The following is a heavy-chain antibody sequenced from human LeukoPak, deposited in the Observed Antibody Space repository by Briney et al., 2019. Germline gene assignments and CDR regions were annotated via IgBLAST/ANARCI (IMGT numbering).Heavy chain of an antibody. CDR3: ARGPTISETGYFDF. V-gene: IGHV4-34*01. J-gene: IGHJ4*03. Sequence: PSETLSLTCAVYGGSFSRYYWNWIRQSPPKGLEWIAEGDHRGDTNYNPSVESRVTISVDTSKSQFSLKVRSLSAADTAVYYCARGPTISETGYFDFWGQGTLVTVSS. CDR1: GGSFSRYY. D-gene: IGHD1-1*01. CDR2: GDHRGDT.